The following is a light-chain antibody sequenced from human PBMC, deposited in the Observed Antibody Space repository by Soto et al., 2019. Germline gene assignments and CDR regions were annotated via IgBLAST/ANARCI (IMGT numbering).Light chain of an antibody. V-gene: IGLV2-14*01. Sequence: QSTLTQPASVSGSPGQSITISCTGTSSDAGTYNFVSWYQQHPGKAPKLMIYGVSNRPSGVSNRFSGSKSGNTASLTISGLQAEDEADYYCSSYTSSSSFVLFGGGTKVTVL. CDR1: SSDAGTYNF. J-gene: IGLJ2*01. CDR2: GVS. CDR3: SSYTSSSSFVL.